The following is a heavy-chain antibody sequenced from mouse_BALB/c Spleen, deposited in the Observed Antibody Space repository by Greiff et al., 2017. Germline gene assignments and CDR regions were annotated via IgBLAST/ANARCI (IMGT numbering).Heavy chain of an antibody. V-gene: IGHV3-2*02. Sequence: VQLKESGPGLVKPSQSLSLTCTVTGYSITSDYAWNWIRQFPGNKLEWMGYISYSGSTSYNPSLKSRISITRDTSKNQFFLQLNSVTTEDTATYYCARQGHTRGYAMDYWGQGTSVTVSS. CDR1: GYSITSDYA. CDR2: ISYSGST. J-gene: IGHJ4*01. D-gene: IGHD6-1*01. CDR3: ARQGHTRGYAMDY.